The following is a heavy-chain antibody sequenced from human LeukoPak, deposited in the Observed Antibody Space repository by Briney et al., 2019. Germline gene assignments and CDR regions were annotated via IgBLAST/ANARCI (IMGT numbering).Heavy chain of an antibody. CDR3: ARDRVAAAGPFDP. Sequence: SETLSLTCTVSGGSISSYYWSWIRQPAGKGLEWIGRIYTSGNTNYNPSLKSRVTMSVDTSKNQFSLKLSTVTAADTAVYYCARDRVAAAGPFDPWGQGTLVTVSS. CDR1: GGSISSYY. J-gene: IGHJ5*02. V-gene: IGHV4-4*07. CDR2: IYTSGNT. D-gene: IGHD6-13*01.